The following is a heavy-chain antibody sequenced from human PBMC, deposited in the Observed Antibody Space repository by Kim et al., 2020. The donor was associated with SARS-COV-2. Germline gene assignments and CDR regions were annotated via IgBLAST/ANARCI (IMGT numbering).Heavy chain of an antibody. V-gene: IGHV3-30*18. CDR3: AKVFQDDFWSGYFYYYY. D-gene: IGHD3-3*01. CDR2: ISYDGSNK. Sequence: GGSLRLSCAASGFTFSSYGMHWVRQAPGKGLEWVAVISYDGSNKYYADSVKGRFTISRDNSKNTLYLQMNSLRAEDTAVYYCAKVFQDDFWSGYFYYYY. CDR1: GFTFSSYG. J-gene: IGHJ6*03.